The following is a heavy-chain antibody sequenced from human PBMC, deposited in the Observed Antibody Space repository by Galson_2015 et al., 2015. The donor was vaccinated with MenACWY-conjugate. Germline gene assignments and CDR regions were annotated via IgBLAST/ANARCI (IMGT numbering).Heavy chain of an antibody. CDR3: ATSWGGDSRYFDL. CDR1: GFTFSSYE. J-gene: IGHJ2*01. CDR2: IGSSSSMI. D-gene: IGHD2-21*01. V-gene: IGHV3-48*03. Sequence: LRLSCAASGFTFSSYELNWVRQAPGTGLEWVSYIGSSSSMIYYADSVKGRFTVSRDNAKNSLYLQMNSLRAEDTAVYFCATSWGGDSRYFDLGGRGTLVTVPS.